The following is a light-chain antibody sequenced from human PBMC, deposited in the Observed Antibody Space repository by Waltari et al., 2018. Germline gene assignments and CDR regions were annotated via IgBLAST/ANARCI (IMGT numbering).Light chain of an antibody. CDR3: SMYMGSGVWV. V-gene: IGLV8-61*01. CDR1: SGSVSSTSY. J-gene: IGLJ3*02. Sequence: QTVVTQEPSLSVSPGGTVTLTCALSSGSVSSTSYPTWYRQTPGQPPRPLVYKGISRSSGCPDRFSGSILGNTAALTITGAQADDESDYYCSMYMGSGVWVFGGGTKLTVL. CDR2: KGI.